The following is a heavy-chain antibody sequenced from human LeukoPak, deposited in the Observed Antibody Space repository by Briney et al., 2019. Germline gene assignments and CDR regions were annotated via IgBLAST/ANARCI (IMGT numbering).Heavy chain of an antibody. D-gene: IGHD4-23*01. V-gene: IGHV5-51*01. J-gene: IGHJ4*02. CDR2: IHPGDSDT. CDR1: GYSFTSFW. CDR3: ARHTTVGGSLRFDY. Sequence: GESLKISCKGSGYSFTSFWIGWVRQMPGKGLEWVGIIHPGDSDTRYSPSFQGQVTISADKSITTAYLQWSSLKASDTAMYYCARHTTVGGSLRFDYWGQGTLVTVSS.